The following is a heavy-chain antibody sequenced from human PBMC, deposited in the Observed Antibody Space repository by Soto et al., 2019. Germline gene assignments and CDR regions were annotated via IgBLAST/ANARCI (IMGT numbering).Heavy chain of an antibody. CDR3: ARRRSSQRYCSSTSCYNWFDP. CDR2: INHSGST. D-gene: IGHD2-2*01. J-gene: IGHJ5*02. Sequence: SETLSLTCAVYGGSFSGYYWSWIRQPPGQGLEWIGEINHSGSTNYNPSLKSRVTISVDTSKNQFSLKLSSVTAADTAVYYCARRRSSQRYCSSTSCYNWFDPWGQGTLVTVSS. CDR1: GGSFSGYY. V-gene: IGHV4-34*01.